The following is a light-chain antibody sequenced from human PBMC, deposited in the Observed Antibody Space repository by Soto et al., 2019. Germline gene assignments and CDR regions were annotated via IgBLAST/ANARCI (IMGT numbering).Light chain of an antibody. V-gene: IGKV3-11*01. CDR3: QQRRNWPPLT. CDR1: QSVNSY. CDR2: DAS. Sequence: ETVLTQSPATLSLSPGERATLSCRASQSVNSYLVWYQQKPGQAPRLLIYDASNRATGIPARFSGSGSGTDFTLTISSLEPEDFAVYYWQQRRNWPPLTFGGGTKVEIK. J-gene: IGKJ4*01.